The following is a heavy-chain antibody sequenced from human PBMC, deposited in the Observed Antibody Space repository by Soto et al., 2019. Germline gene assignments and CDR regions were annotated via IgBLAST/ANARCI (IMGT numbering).Heavy chain of an antibody. Sequence: QVQLQQSGPRLVKPSETLSLTCTVSSGPDRSHNWGWIRQPPGRGLGWIGYVYYTGDTAYNPSLRGRVTISADTSTIYISLTLSSVTAADTAVYYCVSQGIDYLHGLVDVWGQGTTVSVSS. D-gene: IGHD4-17*01. V-gene: IGHV4-59*08. CDR3: VSQGIDYLHGLVDV. J-gene: IGHJ6*02. CDR1: SGPDRSHN. CDR2: VYYTGDT.